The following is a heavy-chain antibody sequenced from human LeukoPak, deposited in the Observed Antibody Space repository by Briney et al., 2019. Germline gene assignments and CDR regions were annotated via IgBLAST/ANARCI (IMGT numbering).Heavy chain of an antibody. Sequence: SETLSLTCTVSGGSISSSSYYWGWIRQPPGKGLEWIGSIYYSGSTYYTPSLKSRVTISVDTSKNQFSLKLSSVTAADTAVYYCARLPTAAGNAYLDYGGQGTLVSVSS. CDR1: GGSISSSSYY. D-gene: IGHD6-13*01. CDR3: ARLPTAAGNAYLDY. J-gene: IGHJ4*02. CDR2: IYYSGST. V-gene: IGHV4-39*01.